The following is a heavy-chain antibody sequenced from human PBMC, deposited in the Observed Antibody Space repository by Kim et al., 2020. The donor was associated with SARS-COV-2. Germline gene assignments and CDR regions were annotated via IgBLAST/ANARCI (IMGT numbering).Heavy chain of an antibody. Sequence: GGSLRLSCAASGFTFSSYGMHWVRQAPGKGLEWVAVISYDGSNKYYADSVKGRFTISRDNSKNTLYLQMNSLRAEDTAVYYCASVGGYYDSSGYRVPFD. CDR3: ASVGGYYDSSGYRVPFD. J-gene: IGHJ3*02. D-gene: IGHD3-22*01. V-gene: IGHV3-33*05. CDR1: GFTFSSYG. CDR2: ISYDGSNK.